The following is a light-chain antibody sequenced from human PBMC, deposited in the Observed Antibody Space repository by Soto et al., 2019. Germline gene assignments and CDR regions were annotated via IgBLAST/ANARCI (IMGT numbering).Light chain of an antibody. CDR2: AAS. CDR1: QSISIY. J-gene: IGKJ4*01. V-gene: IGKV1-39*01. CDR3: QGSLPTPLT. Sequence: DIQMTQSPSSLSASVGDRVTITCRASQSISIYLNWYQQKPGKAPKLLIYAASSLQSGVPSRFSGSGSGTDFTLAISSLQPEELATYYCQGSLPTPLTFGGGTKVEIK.